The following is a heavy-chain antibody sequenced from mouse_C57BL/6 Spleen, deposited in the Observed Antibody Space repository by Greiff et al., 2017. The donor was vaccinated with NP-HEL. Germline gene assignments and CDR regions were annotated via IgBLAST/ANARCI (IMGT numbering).Heavy chain of an antibody. V-gene: IGHV1-39*01. CDR1: GYSFTDYY. Sequence: EVHLVESGPELVKPGASVKISCKASGYSFTDYYMNWVKQSNGKSLEWIGVINPNYGTTSYNQKFKGKATLTVDQSSSTAYMQLNSLTSEDSAVYNCAKEGNLYAMGCWGQGTSVTVSS. D-gene: IGHD2-1*01. J-gene: IGHJ4*01. CDR2: INPNYGTT. CDR3: AKEGNLYAMGC.